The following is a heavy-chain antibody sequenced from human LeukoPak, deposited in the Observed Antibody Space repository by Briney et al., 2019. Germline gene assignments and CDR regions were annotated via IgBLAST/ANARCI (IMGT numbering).Heavy chain of an antibody. D-gene: IGHD4-23*01. V-gene: IGHV5-51*01. Sequence: ESLQISCKGSGYSFTSYWIGGVRQMPGKGLEGMGIIYPGDSDIRYSPSFQGQVTISADKSINTAYLQWSSLKASDTAMYYCARTRGDYGGNRFFHYWGQGTLVTVSS. J-gene: IGHJ4*02. CDR2: IYPGDSDI. CDR3: ARTRGDYGGNRFFHY. CDR1: GYSFTSYW.